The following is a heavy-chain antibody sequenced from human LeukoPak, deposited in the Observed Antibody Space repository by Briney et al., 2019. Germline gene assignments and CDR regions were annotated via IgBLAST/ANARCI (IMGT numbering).Heavy chain of an antibody. CDR3: ARYITMVRGVRSYYYYGMDV. V-gene: IGHV4-39*01. D-gene: IGHD3-10*01. CDR1: GGSISSSSYY. J-gene: IGHJ6*02. Sequence: SETLSLTCTVSGGSISSSSYYWGWIRQPPGKGLEWIGSIYYSGSTYYNPSLKSRVTISVDTSKNQFSLKLSSVTAADTAVYYCARYITMVRGVRSYYYYGMDVWGQGTTVTVSS. CDR2: IYYSGST.